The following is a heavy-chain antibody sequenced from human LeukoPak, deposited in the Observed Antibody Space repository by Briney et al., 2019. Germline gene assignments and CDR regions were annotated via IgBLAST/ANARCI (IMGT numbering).Heavy chain of an antibody. D-gene: IGHD5-12*01. V-gene: IGHV4-4*02. CDR1: GFTFSSYGM. J-gene: IGHJ6*03. CDR2: IYHSGST. Sequence: WGSLRLSCAASGFTFSSYGMSWVRQAPGKGLEWIGEIYHSGSTNYNPSLKSRVTISVDKSKNQFSLKLSSVTAADTAVYYCARHWRCSGLYYMDVWGKGTTVTVSS. CDR3: ARHWRCSGLYYMDV.